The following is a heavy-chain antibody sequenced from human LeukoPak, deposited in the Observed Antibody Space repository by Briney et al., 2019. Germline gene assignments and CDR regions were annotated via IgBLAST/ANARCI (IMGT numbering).Heavy chain of an antibody. CDR2: STGSGGTT. CDR3: AKLQSDGLRTYYGMDV. CDR1: GFTFSSYA. D-gene: IGHD4-17*01. V-gene: IGHV3-23*01. Sequence: GGSLRLSCAASGFTFSSYAMTWVRQAPGKGLEWVSASTGSGGTTYYADTVMGRFAISRDNSKNTLYLQMNSLRAEDTAVYYCAKLQSDGLRTYYGMDVWGQGTTVTVSS. J-gene: IGHJ6*02.